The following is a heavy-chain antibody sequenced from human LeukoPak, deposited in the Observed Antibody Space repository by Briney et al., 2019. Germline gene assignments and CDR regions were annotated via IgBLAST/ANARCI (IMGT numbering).Heavy chain of an antibody. V-gene: IGHV4-59*01. CDR1: GGSMSPYH. Sequence: SETLSLTCTVSGGSMSPYHWNWIRQAPGKGLEWIGYVFYSGNTYYNPSLRGRVTISIDTSKSQFSLNLSSVTAADTAVYFCAKGTRFDPWGQGTLVTVSS. J-gene: IGHJ5*02. CDR3: AKGTRFDP. D-gene: IGHD1-7*01. CDR2: VFYSGNT.